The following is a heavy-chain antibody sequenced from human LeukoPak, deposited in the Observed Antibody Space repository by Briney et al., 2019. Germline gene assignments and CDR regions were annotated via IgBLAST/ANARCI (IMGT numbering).Heavy chain of an antibody. Sequence: PGGSLRLSCAASGFTFSSYWMSWVRQAPGKGLEWVANIKQDGSEKYYVDSVKGRFTISRDNAKNSLYLQMNSLRAEDTAVYYCAGTAYSSGWLEYFQHWGQGTLVTVSS. CDR1: GFTFSSYW. CDR2: IKQDGSEK. D-gene: IGHD6-19*01. CDR3: AGTAYSSGWLEYFQH. J-gene: IGHJ1*01. V-gene: IGHV3-7*03.